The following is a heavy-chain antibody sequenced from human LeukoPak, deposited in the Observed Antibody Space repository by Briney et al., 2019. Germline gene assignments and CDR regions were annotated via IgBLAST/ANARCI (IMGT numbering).Heavy chain of an antibody. CDR1: GFTFSSYW. Sequence: GGSLRLSCVASGFTFSSYWMTWVRQAPGKGLEWVAFIRYDGNDKFYAETVKGRFTISRDTSRNTLYLQMNRLRPEDTAVYYCAKGLMRDRWFGESWGQGTLVTVSS. V-gene: IGHV3-30*02. CDR2: IRYDGNDK. CDR3: AKGLMRDRWFGES. D-gene: IGHD3-10*01. J-gene: IGHJ5*02.